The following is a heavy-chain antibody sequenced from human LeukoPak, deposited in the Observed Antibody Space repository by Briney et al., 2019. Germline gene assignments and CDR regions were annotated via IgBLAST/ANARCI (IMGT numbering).Heavy chain of an antibody. CDR1: GGSFSGYY. J-gene: IGHJ4*02. D-gene: IGHD6-13*01. Sequence: SETLSLTCAVYGGSFSGYYWSWIRQPPGKGLEWIGEINHSRSTNYNPSLKSRVTISVDTSKNQFSLKLSSVTAADTAVYYCAREAAATDYWGQGTLVTVSS. CDR3: AREAAATDY. V-gene: IGHV4-34*01. CDR2: INHSRST.